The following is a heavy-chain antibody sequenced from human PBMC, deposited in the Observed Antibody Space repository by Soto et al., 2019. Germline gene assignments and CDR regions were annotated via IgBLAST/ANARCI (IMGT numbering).Heavy chain of an antibody. J-gene: IGHJ5*02. V-gene: IGHV4-59*01. Sequence: LSLTCTVSGGSISSYYWSWIREPPGKGLEWIGHIYDSGITNYSPSLKRRVTISVDTSKNQFSLKLSSVTAADTAVYYCARDSGSGSYSYNYFDPWGQGTLVTVSS. CDR2: IYDSGIT. CDR3: ARDSGSGSYSYNYFDP. CDR1: GGSISSYY. D-gene: IGHD3-10*01.